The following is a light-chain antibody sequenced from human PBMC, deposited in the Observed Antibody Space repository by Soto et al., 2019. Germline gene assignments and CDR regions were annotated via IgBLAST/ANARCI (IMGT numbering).Light chain of an antibody. V-gene: IGKV3-15*01. CDR2: GAS. J-gene: IGKJ3*01. Sequence: EIVMTQSPATLSVSPGERATLSCRASQSVSSNLAWYQQKHGQAPRLLIYGASTRATGIPARFSGSGSGTEFTLTISSLQSEDFAVYYCQQYNNWPPFTCGPGTKVDIK. CDR3: QQYNNWPPFT. CDR1: QSVSSN.